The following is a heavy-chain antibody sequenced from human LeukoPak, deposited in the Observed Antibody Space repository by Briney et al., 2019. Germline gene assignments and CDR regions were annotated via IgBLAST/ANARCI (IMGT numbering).Heavy chain of an antibody. Sequence: SETLSLTCTVSGGSISSGDYYWSWTRQPPGKGLEWIGYIYYSGSTYYNPSLKSRVTISVDTSKNQFSLKLSSVTAADTAVYYCASYGSGSYYFDYWGQGTLVTVSS. CDR2: IYYSGST. J-gene: IGHJ4*02. D-gene: IGHD3-10*01. V-gene: IGHV4-30-4*01. CDR3: ASYGSGSYYFDY. CDR1: GGSISSGDYY.